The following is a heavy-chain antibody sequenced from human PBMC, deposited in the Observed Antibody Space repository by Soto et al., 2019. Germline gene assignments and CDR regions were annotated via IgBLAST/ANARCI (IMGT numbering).Heavy chain of an antibody. CDR1: GFTFSSYA. J-gene: IGHJ5*02. Sequence: GGSLRLSCAASGFTFSSYAMSWVRQAPGKGLEWVSAISGSGGSTYYADSVKGRFTISRDNSKNTLYLQMNSLRAEDTAVYYCAKAGCSSTSCYLASGFNWFDPWGQGTLVTVSS. CDR2: ISGSGGST. V-gene: IGHV3-23*01. D-gene: IGHD2-2*01. CDR3: AKAGCSSTSCYLASGFNWFDP.